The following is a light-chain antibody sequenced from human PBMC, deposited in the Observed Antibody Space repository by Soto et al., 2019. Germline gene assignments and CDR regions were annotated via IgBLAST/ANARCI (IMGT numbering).Light chain of an antibody. Sequence: QAVVTQEPSLTVSAGGAVTLTCASHTGADTSDYYANWFQQKPGQAPRAMIHSTSNRHSWTPARFAGSLLGSKAALTLSGVQPEDEAEYYCLIFYGGARVFGGGTKLTVL. CDR2: STS. CDR3: LIFYGGARV. J-gene: IGLJ3*02. V-gene: IGLV7-43*01. CDR1: TGADTSDYY.